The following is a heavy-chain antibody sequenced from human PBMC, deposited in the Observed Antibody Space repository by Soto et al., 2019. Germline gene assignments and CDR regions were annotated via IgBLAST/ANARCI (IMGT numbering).Heavy chain of an antibody. V-gene: IGHV3-23*01. D-gene: IGHD3-3*01. CDR3: AKAEWIRFLEWLYFDY. CDR2: ISGSGGST. Sequence: GGSLRLSCAASGFTFSSYAMSWVRQAPGKGLEWVSAISGSGGSTYYADSVKGRFTISRDNSKNTLYLQMNSLRAEDTAVYYCAKAEWIRFLEWLYFDYWGQGTLVTVSS. J-gene: IGHJ4*02. CDR1: GFTFSSYA.